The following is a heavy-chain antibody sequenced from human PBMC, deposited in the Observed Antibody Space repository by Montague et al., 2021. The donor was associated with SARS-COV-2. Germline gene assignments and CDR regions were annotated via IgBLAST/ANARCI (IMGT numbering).Heavy chain of an antibody. V-gene: IGHV3-30-3*01. CDR3: ASPRKSYTAADSSFDY. CDR1: GFTFSSYA. CDR2: ISYDGSNK. Sequence: SLRLSCAASGFTFSSYAMHWVRQAPGKGLEWVAVISYDGSNKYYXDSVMGRFTISRDNSKNTLYLQMNSLRAEDTAVYYCASPRKSYTAADSSFDYWGQGTLVTVSS. J-gene: IGHJ4*02. D-gene: IGHD3-22*01.